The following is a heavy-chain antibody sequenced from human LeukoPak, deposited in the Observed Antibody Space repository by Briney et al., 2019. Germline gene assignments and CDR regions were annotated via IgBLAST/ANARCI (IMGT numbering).Heavy chain of an antibody. J-gene: IGHJ3*02. CDR2: IYTSGST. CDR1: GGSFSGYY. CDR3: ARSESVALWFGQRDAFDI. V-gene: IGHV4-59*10. Sequence: SETLSLTCAVYGGSFSGYYWSWIRQPAGKGLEWIGRIYTSGSTNYNPSLKSRVTISVDTSKNQFSLKLSSVTAADTAVYYCARSESVALWFGQRDAFDIWGQGTMVTVSS. D-gene: IGHD3-10*01.